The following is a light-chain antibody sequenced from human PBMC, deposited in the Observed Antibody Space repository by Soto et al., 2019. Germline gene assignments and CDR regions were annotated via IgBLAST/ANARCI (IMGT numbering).Light chain of an antibody. Sequence: DIVLTQSPATLSLSPGERATLSCRASQSVSSYLAWYQQKPGQAPRLLIFDASNRATGIPARFSGSGSATDFTLTISSLEPEDFAVYYCQHRSIWPVSFGQGTRLEI. V-gene: IGKV3-11*01. CDR2: DAS. CDR1: QSVSSY. CDR3: QHRSIWPVS. J-gene: IGKJ5*01.